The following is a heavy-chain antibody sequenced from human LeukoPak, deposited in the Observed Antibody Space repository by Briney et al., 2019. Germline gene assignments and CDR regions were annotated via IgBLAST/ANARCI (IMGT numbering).Heavy chain of an antibody. CDR1: GYTFTGYY. CDR3: ARGPKQQLPPGGWFDP. CDR2: INPNSGGT. J-gene: IGHJ5*02. Sequence: ASVTLSFKASGYTFTGYYMHWMRQAPGQGLEWKGWINPNSGGTNYAQKFQGRVTMTRDTSISTAYMELSRLRSDDTAVYYCARGPKQQLPPGGWFDPWGQGTLVTVSS. V-gene: IGHV1-2*02. D-gene: IGHD6-13*01.